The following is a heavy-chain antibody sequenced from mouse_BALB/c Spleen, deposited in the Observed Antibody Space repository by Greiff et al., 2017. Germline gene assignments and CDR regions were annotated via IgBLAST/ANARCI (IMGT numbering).Heavy chain of an antibody. V-gene: IGHV1-9*01. CDR3: AREEGYPYYAMDY. D-gene: IGHD2-2*01. CDR1: GYTFSSYW. Sequence: VQLQQSGAELMKPGASVKISCKATGYTFSSYWIEWVKQRPGHGLEWIGEILPGSGSTNYNEKFKGKATFTADTSSNTAYMQLSSLTSEDSAVYYCAREEGYPYYAMDYWGQGTSVTVSS. CDR2: ILPGSGST. J-gene: IGHJ4*01.